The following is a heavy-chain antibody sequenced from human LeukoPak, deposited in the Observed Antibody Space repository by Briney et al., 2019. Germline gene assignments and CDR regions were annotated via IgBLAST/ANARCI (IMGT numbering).Heavy chain of an antibody. V-gene: IGHV1-24*01. CDR3: ATRGREGVVIRYYFDY. Sequence: ASVKVSCKVSGYTLTELSMHWVRQAPGKGLEWMGGFDPEDGETIYAQKFQGRVTMTEDTSTDTAYMGLSSLRSEDTAVYYCATRGREGVVIRYYFDYWGQGTLVTVSS. J-gene: IGHJ4*02. CDR2: FDPEDGET. D-gene: IGHD3-3*01. CDR1: GYTLTELS.